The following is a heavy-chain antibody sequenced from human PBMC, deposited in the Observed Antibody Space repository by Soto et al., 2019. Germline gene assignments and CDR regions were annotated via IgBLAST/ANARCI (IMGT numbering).Heavy chain of an antibody. CDR3: ARDRRDGYNSLRFAY. D-gene: IGHD5-12*01. CDR2: IKQDGSEK. CDR1: GVTFSSYW. J-gene: IGHJ4*02. V-gene: IGHV3-7*01. Sequence: GGSLRLSCAASGVTFSSYWMSWVRQAPGKGLEWVANIKQDGSEKYYVDSVKGRFTISRDNAKNSLYLQMNSLRAEDTAVYYCARDRRDGYNSLRFAYWGQGTLVTVSS.